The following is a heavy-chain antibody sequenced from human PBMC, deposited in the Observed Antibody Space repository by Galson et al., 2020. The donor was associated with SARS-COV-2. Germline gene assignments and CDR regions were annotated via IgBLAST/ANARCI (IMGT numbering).Heavy chain of an antibody. CDR3: ATEGDSGSYYFDS. Sequence: SDTLSLNCTVSGGSVSSRSYYWRWIRQPPGKAPEWSGYIYDSGVTNYSPSLKSRVTISVDTSKNQFSLNLKSVPAADTAVYYCATEGDSGSYYFDSWGQGTLVTVSS. CDR1: GGSVSSRSYY. D-gene: IGHD5-12*01. V-gene: IGHV4-61*01. CDR2: IYDSGVT. J-gene: IGHJ4*02.